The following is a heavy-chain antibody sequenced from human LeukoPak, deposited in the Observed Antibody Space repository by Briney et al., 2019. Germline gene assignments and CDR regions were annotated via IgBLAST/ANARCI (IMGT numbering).Heavy chain of an antibody. J-gene: IGHJ4*02. D-gene: IGHD2-2*01. CDR3: AKDTAVVPAATVY. CDR2: ISGSGGST. Sequence: GSLRLSCAASGFTFSSYAMSWVRQAPGKGLEWVSAISGSGGSTYYADSVKGRFTISRDNSKNTLYLQMNSLRAEDTAIYYCAKDTAVVPAATVYWGQGTLVTVSS. V-gene: IGHV3-23*01. CDR1: GFTFSSYA.